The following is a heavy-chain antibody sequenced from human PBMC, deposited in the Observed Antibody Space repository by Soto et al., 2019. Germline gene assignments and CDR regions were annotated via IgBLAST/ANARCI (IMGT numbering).Heavy chain of an antibody. V-gene: IGHV3-9*01. CDR3: AKESVVRGIDY. D-gene: IGHD3-10*01. J-gene: IGHJ4*02. Sequence: EVQLVESGGGLVQPGRSLRLSCAASGFTFDDYAMHWVRQAPGKGLEWVSGISWNSGSIGCADSVKGRFTISRDNAKNSLYLQMNSLRAEDTALYYCAKESVVRGIDYWGQGTLVTVSS. CDR2: ISWNSGSI. CDR1: GFTFDDYA.